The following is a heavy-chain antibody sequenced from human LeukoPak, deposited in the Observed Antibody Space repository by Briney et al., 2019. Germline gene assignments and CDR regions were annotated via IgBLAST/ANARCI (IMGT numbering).Heavy chain of an antibody. V-gene: IGHV3-30-3*01. CDR3: ATELRIATAGFTAFDI. CDR1: GFNFCSYA. J-gene: IGHJ3*02. Sequence: GGSLRLSCAASGFNFCSYAMHWVRQAPGKGLEWVSFISYDGSSKYYADSVKGRFTMSRDNSENTLYLQMNSLRAEDTAVYYCATELRIATAGFTAFDIWGQGTMVAVSS. D-gene: IGHD6-13*01. CDR2: ISYDGSSK.